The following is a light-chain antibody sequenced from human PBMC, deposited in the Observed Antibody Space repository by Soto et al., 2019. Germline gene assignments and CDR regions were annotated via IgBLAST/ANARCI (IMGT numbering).Light chain of an antibody. V-gene: IGKV3-20*01. CDR1: QSLRSS. CDR3: QQYGSSPLWT. CDR2: GAA. J-gene: IGKJ1*01. Sequence: VMTQSPATLSVSPGARATLSCRASQSLRSSLAWYQQKPGQAPRLLIYGAASRATGIPDRFSGSGSGTDFTLTISRLEPEDFAVYYCQQYGSSPLWTFGQGTKVDIK.